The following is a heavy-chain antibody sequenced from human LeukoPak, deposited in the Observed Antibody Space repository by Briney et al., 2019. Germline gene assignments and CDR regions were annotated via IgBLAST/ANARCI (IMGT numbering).Heavy chain of an antibody. Sequence: SETLSLTCTISGYSISSGYYWGWIRQPPGKGLEWIGSIYHSGSTYYNPSLKSRVTFSVDTSKNQFSLKLSPVTAADTAVYYCARSSWSLFDYWGQGTLVTVSS. CDR3: ARSSWSLFDY. CDR2: IYHSGST. CDR1: GYSISSGYY. V-gene: IGHV4-38-2*02. D-gene: IGHD1-26*01. J-gene: IGHJ4*02.